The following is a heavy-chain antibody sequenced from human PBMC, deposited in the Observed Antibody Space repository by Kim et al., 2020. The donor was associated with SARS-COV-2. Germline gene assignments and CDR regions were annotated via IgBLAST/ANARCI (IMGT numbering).Heavy chain of an antibody. CDR2: ISGSGGST. V-gene: IGHV3-23*01. Sequence: GGSLILSCAASGFTFSSYAMSWVRQAPGKGLEWVSAISGSGGSTYYADSVKGRFTISRDNSKNTLYLQMNSLRAEDTAVYYCANLHLRIVGVDYWGQGTLVTVSS. D-gene: IGHD1-26*01. J-gene: IGHJ4*02. CDR1: GFTFSSYA. CDR3: ANLHLRIVGVDY.